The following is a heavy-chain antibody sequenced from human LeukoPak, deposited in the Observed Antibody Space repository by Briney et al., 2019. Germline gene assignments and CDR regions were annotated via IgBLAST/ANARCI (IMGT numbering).Heavy chain of an antibody. CDR3: ARLYYSTGWWAFDI. D-gene: IGHD6-19*01. CDR2: ISYSGST. J-gene: IGHJ3*02. CDR1: GGSIRTDDHY. V-gene: IGHV4-39*01. Sequence: SETLSLTCTVSGGSIRTDDHYGGWIRQPPGKELEWLGRISYSGSTYNNPSLKSRVTISVDTSKNQFSLNLRSVTAADTAVYYCARLYYSTGWWAFDIWGRGTMVTVSS.